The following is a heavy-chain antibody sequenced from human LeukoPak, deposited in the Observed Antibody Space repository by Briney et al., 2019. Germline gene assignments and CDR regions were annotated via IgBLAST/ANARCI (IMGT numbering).Heavy chain of an antibody. CDR3: ARDYRRFDWVPHNWFDP. V-gene: IGHV1-46*01. CDR1: GYTFTSYY. D-gene: IGHD3-9*01. Sequence: ASVKVSCKASGYTFTSYYMHWVRQAPGQGLEWMGIINPSGGSTSYAQKFQGRVTMTRDTSTSTVYMELSSLRSEDTAVYYCARDYRRFDWVPHNWFDPWGQGTLVTVSS. J-gene: IGHJ5*02. CDR2: INPSGGST.